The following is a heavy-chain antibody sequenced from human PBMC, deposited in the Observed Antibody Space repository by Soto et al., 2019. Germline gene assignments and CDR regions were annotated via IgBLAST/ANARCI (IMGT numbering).Heavy chain of an antibody. J-gene: IGHJ4*02. V-gene: IGHV3-23*01. CDR1: GFTFSSYA. Sequence: GGSLRLSCAASGFTFSSYATSWVRQAPGKGLEWVSAISGSGGSTYYADSVKGRFTISRDNSKNTLYLQMNSLRAEDTAVYYCAKRPGDYGDYYDYWGQGTLVTVSS. D-gene: IGHD4-17*01. CDR3: AKRPGDYGDYYDY. CDR2: ISGSGGST.